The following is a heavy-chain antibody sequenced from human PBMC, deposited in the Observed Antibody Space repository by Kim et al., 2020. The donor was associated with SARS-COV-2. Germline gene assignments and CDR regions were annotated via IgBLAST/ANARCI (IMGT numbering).Heavy chain of an antibody. V-gene: IGHV1-46*01. CDR2: INPSGGST. CDR1: GYTFTSYY. J-gene: IGHJ4*02. CDR3: ARDQRYDFWSGYYDY. Sequence: ASVKVSCKASGYTFTSYYMHWVRQAPGQGLEWMGIINPSGGSTSYAQKFQGRVTMTRDTSTSTVYMELSSLRSEDMAVYYCARDQRYDFWSGYYDYWGQGTLVTVSS. D-gene: IGHD3-3*01.